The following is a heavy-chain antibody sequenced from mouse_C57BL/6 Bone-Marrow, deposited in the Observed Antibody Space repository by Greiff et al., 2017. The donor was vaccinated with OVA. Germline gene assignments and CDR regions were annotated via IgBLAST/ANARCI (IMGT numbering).Heavy chain of an antibody. CDR1: GFTFSSYA. CDR3: ARWLLPMDY. V-gene: IGHV5-4*01. J-gene: IGHJ4*01. CDR2: ISDGGSYT. D-gene: IGHD2-3*01. Sequence: EVQLVESGGGLVKPGGSLKLSCAASGFTFSSYAMSWVRQTPEKRLEWVATISDGGSYTYYPDNVKGRFTISRDNAKNNLYLQMSHLKSEDTAMYYCARWLLPMDYWGQGTSVTVSS.